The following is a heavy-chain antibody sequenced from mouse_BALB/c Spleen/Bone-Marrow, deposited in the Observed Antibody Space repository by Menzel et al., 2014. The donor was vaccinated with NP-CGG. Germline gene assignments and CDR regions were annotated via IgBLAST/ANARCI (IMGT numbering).Heavy chain of an antibody. CDR1: GFAFSSYD. CDR3: AXXXXXXXXX. CDR2: ISSGGGST. Sequence: DVQLVESGGGLVKPGGSLKLSCAASGFAFSSYDMSWVRQTPEKRLEWVAYISSGGGSTYYADTVKGRFTISRDNAKNTLYLQXXXXXXXXXXXXXXAXXXXXXXXXXGXXTPVXVSA. V-gene: IGHV5-12-1*01. J-gene: IGHJ3*01.